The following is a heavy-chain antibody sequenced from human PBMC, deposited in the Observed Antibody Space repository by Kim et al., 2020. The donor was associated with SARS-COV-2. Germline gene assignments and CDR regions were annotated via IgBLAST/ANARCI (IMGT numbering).Heavy chain of an antibody. J-gene: IGHJ4*02. Sequence: GGSLRLSCAASGFTFSSYGMHWVRQAPGKGLEWVAVIWYDGSNKYYADSVKGRFTISRDNSKNTLYLQMNSLRAEDTAVYYCARDPQGVGANHPHYWGQGTLVTVSS. CDR3: ARDPQGVGANHPHY. D-gene: IGHD1-26*01. CDR1: GFTFSSYG. CDR2: IWYDGSNK. V-gene: IGHV3-33*01.